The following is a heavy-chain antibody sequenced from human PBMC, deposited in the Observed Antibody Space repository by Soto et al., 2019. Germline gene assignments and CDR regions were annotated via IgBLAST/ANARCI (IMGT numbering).Heavy chain of an antibody. CDR3: ARSYSSSWYVRAPYYYGMDG. J-gene: IGHJ6*02. D-gene: IGHD6-13*01. CDR2: MNPNSGNT. CDR1: GYTFTSYD. Sequence: QVQLVQSGAEVKKPGASVKVSCKASGYTFTSYDINWVRQATGQGLEWMGWMNPNSGNTGYAQKFQGRDNMTRNNTLRRAYMELSSLRSEDTDVYYCARSYSSSWYVRAPYYYGMDGWGQGTTVTVSS. V-gene: IGHV1-8*01.